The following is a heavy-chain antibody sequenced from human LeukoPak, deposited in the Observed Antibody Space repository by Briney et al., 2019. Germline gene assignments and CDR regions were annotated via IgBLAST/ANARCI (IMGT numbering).Heavy chain of an antibody. J-gene: IGHJ3*02. CDR2: INPSGGST. CDR1: GYTFTSHY. D-gene: IGHD4-17*01. CDR3: ARDNGDYLKRNAFDI. V-gene: IGHV1-46*01. Sequence: GASVKVSCKASGYTFTSHYMHWVRQAPGQGLEWMGIINPSGGSTSYAQKFQGRVTITADKSTSTAYMELSSLRSEDTAVYYCARDNGDYLKRNAFDIWGQGTMVTVSS.